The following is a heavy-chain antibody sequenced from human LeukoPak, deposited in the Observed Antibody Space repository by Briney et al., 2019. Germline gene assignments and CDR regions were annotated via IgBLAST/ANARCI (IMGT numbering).Heavy chain of an antibody. J-gene: IGHJ4*02. Sequence: SSETLSLTCAVYGGSFSGYYWSWIRQPPGKGLEWIGEINHSGSTNYNPSLKSRVTISVDTSKKQFSLKMSSVTAADTAVYYCARVAPPNPYWGQGTLVTVSS. V-gene: IGHV4-34*01. CDR2: INHSGST. CDR1: GGSFSGYY. CDR3: ARVAPPNPY.